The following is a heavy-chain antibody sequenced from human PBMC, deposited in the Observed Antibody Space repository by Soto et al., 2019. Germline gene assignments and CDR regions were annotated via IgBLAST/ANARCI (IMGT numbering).Heavy chain of an antibody. V-gene: IGHV3-30*18. D-gene: IGHD6-6*01. J-gene: IGHJ4*02. CDR2: ISYDGNNK. CDR3: AKVFRSSSVLSYFDY. Sequence: PGGSLRLSCAASGFTFSTYGIHWVRQAPGKGLEWVAVISYDGNNKYYADSVKGRFTISRDNSKNTLYLQMNSLRAEDTAVYYCAKVFRSSSVLSYFDYWGQGTQVTVSS. CDR1: GFTFSTYG.